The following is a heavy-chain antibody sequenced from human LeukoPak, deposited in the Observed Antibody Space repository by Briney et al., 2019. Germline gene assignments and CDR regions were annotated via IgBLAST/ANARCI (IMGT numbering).Heavy chain of an antibody. CDR3: AKGVGVRRFLEWLDY. CDR1: GGSISRGGYS. CDR2: IYQSGST. D-gene: IGHD3-3*01. Sequence: SSETLSLTCGVSGGSISRGGYSWSWIRQPPGKGLEWIGYIYQSGSTYYNPSLKSRVTISIDRSKNQFSLKLSSVTAADTAVYYCAKGVGVRRFLEWLDYWGQGTLVTVSS. J-gene: IGHJ4*02. V-gene: IGHV4-30-2*01.